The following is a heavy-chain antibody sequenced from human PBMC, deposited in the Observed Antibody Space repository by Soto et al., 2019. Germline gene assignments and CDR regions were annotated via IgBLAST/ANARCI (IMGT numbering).Heavy chain of an antibody. CDR3: ARACIAPRTFDH. J-gene: IGHJ4*02. V-gene: IGHV4-4*02. Sequence: QVQLQESGPGLVKPSGTLSLTCAVSGDSITTAFYWNWVRQSPGEGLEWIGEIFHTGTTNYNPSLKSRVVISVDNSKNHFSLKLTSVTAADTAVYFCARACIAPRTFDHWGQGTLVAVSS. CDR1: GDSITTAFY. CDR2: IFHTGTT. D-gene: IGHD6-13*01.